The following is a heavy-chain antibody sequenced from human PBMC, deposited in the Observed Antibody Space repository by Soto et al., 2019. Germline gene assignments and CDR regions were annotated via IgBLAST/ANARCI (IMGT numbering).Heavy chain of an antibody. CDR3: ARGGLEPLDY. Sequence: PGGSLRLSCAASGFTLGNYWMHWVRQAPGKGLVWVSRINDYGTTINYAESVEGRFIISRDDAKSEVYLQMNNLRAEDSAVYYCARGGLEPLDYWGQGALVTVSS. J-gene: IGHJ4*02. CDR2: INDYGTTI. CDR1: GFTLGNYW. D-gene: IGHD1-1*01. V-gene: IGHV3-74*01.